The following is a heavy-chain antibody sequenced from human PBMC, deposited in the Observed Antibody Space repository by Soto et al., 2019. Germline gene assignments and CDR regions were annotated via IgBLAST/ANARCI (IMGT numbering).Heavy chain of an antibody. V-gene: IGHV3-30*03. CDR3: TGEVASGY. Sequence: QVQLVESGGGVVQPGRSLRLSCAVSGFTVSINGMHWVRQAPGKGLEWVAVISRDGGTKYYADSVKGRFTISRDNSRNTLFLEMNSLRSDDMAVYYCTGEVASGYWGQGTLVTVSS. CDR2: ISRDGGTK. CDR1: GFTVSING. D-gene: IGHD2-8*02. J-gene: IGHJ4*02.